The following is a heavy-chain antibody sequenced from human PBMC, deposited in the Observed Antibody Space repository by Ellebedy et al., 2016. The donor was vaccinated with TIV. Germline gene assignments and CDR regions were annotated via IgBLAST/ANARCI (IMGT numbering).Heavy chain of an antibody. CDR3: ARDLHFAFDY. Sequence: GESLKISCAASGFTFRSYGMHWVRQAPGRGLEWLAVISYDGSDKSYGDSVKGRFTISRDNARNSLYLQMNSLRAEDTAVYYCARDLHFAFDYWGRGTLVTVSS. CDR1: GFTFRSYG. CDR2: ISYDGSDK. J-gene: IGHJ4*02. V-gene: IGHV3-30*03.